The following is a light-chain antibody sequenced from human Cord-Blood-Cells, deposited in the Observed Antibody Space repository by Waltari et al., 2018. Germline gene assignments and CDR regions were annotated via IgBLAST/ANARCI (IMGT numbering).Light chain of an antibody. CDR2: YDS. V-gene: IGLV3-21*04. Sequence: SIVPLHPPPGSWAPGKTARFTRGGNTIGSKSVSGYQQKPSQAPVVVIYYDSDRPSGIPERFSGANSGNTATLTISRVEAGDEADYYCQVWDSSSDHPVFGGGTKLTVL. CDR1: TIGSKS. J-gene: IGLJ2*01. CDR3: QVWDSSSDHPV.